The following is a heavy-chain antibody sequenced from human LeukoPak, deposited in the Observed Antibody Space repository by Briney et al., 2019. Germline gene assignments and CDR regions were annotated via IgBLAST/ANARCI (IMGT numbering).Heavy chain of an antibody. CDR3: ARDGGGYYYPY. J-gene: IGHJ4*02. Sequence: SETLSLTCTVSGGSISSYYWSWIRQPPGKGLEWIGYIYYSGSTNYNPSLKSRVTISVDTSKNQFSLKLSSVTAADTAVYYCARDGGGYYYPYWGQGTLVTVSS. CDR1: GGSISSYY. V-gene: IGHV4-59*01. D-gene: IGHD3-22*01. CDR2: IYYSGST.